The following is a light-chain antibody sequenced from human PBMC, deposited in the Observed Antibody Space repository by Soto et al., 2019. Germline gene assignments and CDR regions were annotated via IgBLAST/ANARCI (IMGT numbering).Light chain of an antibody. J-gene: IGKJ2*01. CDR3: QQYNNWPPKYT. CDR1: QSVSSN. V-gene: IGKV3-15*01. Sequence: EIVMTQSPATLSVSPGERATLSCRASQSVSSNLAWYQQKPGQAPRLLIYGASTRATGIPARFSGSGSGTEFPLTISILQSEDFAVDYCQQYNNWPPKYTFGQGTKLEIK. CDR2: GAS.